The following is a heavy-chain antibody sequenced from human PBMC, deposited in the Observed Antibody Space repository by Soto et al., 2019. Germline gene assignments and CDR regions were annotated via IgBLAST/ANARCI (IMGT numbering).Heavy chain of an antibody. CDR2: MSSSGDS. CDR1: GASVSHYF. V-gene: IGHV4-4*09. Sequence: SETLSLTCDVSGASVSHYFWSWIRQPPGKGLEWLGYMSSSGDSISNPALKSRITISLDMSRNHVSLNLSSLTVADTAVYYCARSRLTFCGGVVSDFDSWGPGTLVTVSS. CDR3: ARSRLTFCGGVVSDFDS. D-gene: IGHD3-3*01. J-gene: IGHJ4*02.